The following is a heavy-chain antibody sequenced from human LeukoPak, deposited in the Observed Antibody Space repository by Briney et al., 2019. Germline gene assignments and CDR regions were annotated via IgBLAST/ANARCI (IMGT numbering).Heavy chain of an antibody. D-gene: IGHD3-3*01. CDR2: IRSKAYGGTT. CDR1: GFTFGDYA. J-gene: IGHJ4*02. Sequence: QPGRSLRLSCTASGFTFGDYAMSWVRQAPGKGLEWVGFIRSKAYGGTTEYVASVKGRFTISRDDSKSIAYLQMNSLKTEDTAVYYCTRVSLYYDFWSGLGASHFDYWGQGTLVTVSS. V-gene: IGHV3-49*04. CDR3: TRVSLYYDFWSGLGASHFDY.